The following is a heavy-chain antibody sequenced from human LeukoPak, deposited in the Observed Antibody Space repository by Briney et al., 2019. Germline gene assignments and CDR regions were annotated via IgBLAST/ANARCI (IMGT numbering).Heavy chain of an antibody. CDR2: IKQDGSEK. J-gene: IGHJ4*02. Sequence: GGSLRLSCAASGFTFSSYWMSWVRQAPGKGLEWVANIKQDGSEKYYVDSVKGRFTISRDNAKNSLYLQMNSLRAEDTAVYYCARDRGYYGSGSYYTFDYWGQGTLVTVSS. CDR3: ARDRGYYGSGSYYTFDY. D-gene: IGHD3-10*01. V-gene: IGHV3-7*01. CDR1: GFTFSSYW.